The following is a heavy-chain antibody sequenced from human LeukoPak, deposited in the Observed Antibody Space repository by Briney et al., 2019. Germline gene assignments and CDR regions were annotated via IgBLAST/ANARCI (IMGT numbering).Heavy chain of an antibody. D-gene: IGHD2-2*01. CDR1: GYTFTSYY. CDR3: ARLGDEGYCSSTSCYAVDY. CDR2: INPSGGST. V-gene: IGHV1-46*01. J-gene: IGHJ4*02. Sequence: ASVKVSCKASGYTFTSYYMHWVRHAPGQGLEWMGIINPSGGSTSYAQKFQGRVTMTRDMSTSTVYMELSSLRSEDTAVYYCARLGDEGYCSSTSCYAVDYWGQGTLVTVSS.